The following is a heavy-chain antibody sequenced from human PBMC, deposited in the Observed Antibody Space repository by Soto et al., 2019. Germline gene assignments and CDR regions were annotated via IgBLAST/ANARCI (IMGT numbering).Heavy chain of an antibody. V-gene: IGHV1-3*01. CDR3: ARGLGGSGSYSDY. CDR1: GYTFTSYA. J-gene: IGHJ4*02. D-gene: IGHD3-10*01. CDR2: INAGNGNT. Sequence: QVQLVQSGAEVKKPGASVKVSCKASGYTFTSYAMHWVRQAPGQRLEWLGWINAGNGNTKYSQKFQGRVTITRDTSASTAYMELSSLRSEDTAVYYCARGLGGSGSYSDYWGQGTLVTVSS.